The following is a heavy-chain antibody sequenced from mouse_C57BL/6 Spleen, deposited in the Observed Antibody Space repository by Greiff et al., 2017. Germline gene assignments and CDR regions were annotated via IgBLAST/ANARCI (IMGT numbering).Heavy chain of an antibody. CDR2: IDPSDSYT. CDR3: ARLHDYDRGAY. Sequence: QVQLQQPGAELVKPGASVKLSCKASGYTFTSYWMQWVKQRPGQGLEWIGEIDPSDSYTNYNQKFKGKATLTLDKSSSTAYMQHSSLTFEDSAVDYCARLHDYDRGAYWGQGTTLTVSS. V-gene: IGHV1-50*01. CDR1: GYTFTSYW. J-gene: IGHJ2*01. D-gene: IGHD2-4*01.